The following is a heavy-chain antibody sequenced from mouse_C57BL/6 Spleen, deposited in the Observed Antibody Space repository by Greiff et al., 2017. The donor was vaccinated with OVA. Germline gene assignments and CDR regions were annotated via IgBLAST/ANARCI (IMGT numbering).Heavy chain of an antibody. CDR1: GYTFTSYW. CDR3: ARSTTVVDKAMDY. CDR2: IDPSGSYT. J-gene: IGHJ4*01. Sequence: QVQLQQPGAELVRPGTSVKLSCKASGYTFTSYWMHWVKQRPGQGLEWIGVIDPSGSYTNYNQKFKGKATLTVDTSSSTAYMQLSSLTSEDSAVYYCARSTTVVDKAMDYGGQGTSFIVSS. D-gene: IGHD1-1*01. V-gene: IGHV1-59*01.